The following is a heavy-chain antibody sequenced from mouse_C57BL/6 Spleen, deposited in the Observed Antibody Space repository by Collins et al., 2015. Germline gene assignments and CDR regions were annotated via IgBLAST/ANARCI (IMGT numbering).Heavy chain of an antibody. Sequence: QIQLVQSGPELKKPGETVKISCKASGYTFTNYGMNWVKQALGKGLKWMGWINTYTGEPTYADDFKGRFAFSLETSASTAYLQINNLKNEDTATYFCARSQDYFDYWGQGTTLTVSS. CDR3: ARSQDYFDY. CDR1: GYTFTNYG. V-gene: IGHV9-3-1*01. CDR2: INTYTGEP. J-gene: IGHJ2*01.